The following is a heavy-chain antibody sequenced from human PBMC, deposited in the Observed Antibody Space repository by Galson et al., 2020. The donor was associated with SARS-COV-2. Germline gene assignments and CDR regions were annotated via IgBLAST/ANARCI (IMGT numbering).Heavy chain of an antibody. CDR1: GFAFSSNT. J-gene: IGHJ4*02. CDR2: ISPSGSDV. Sequence: NSGGSLRLSCAASGFAFSSNTMNWIRQAPGKGLEWVSSISPSGSDVSLADSVKGRFTISRDNAKNSLYLQMNSLRAEDTAIYYCAGRLGYDSGSSKARFWGQGTLVTVSS. CDR3: AGRLGYDSGSSKARF. D-gene: IGHD3-10*01. V-gene: IGHV3-21*01.